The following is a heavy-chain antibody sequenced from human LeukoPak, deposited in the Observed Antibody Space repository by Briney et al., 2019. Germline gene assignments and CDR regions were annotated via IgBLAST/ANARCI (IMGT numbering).Heavy chain of an antibody. J-gene: IGHJ6*02. V-gene: IGHV1-46*01. CDR1: GYTFTSYY. Sequence: ASVKVSCKASGYTFTSYYMHWVRQAPGQGLEWMGIINPSGGSTSYAQKFQGRVTMTRDTSTSTAYMELSSLRSEDTAVYYCARVDRYCSSTSCYYYYGMDVWGQGTTVTVSS. CDR3: ARVDRYCSSTSCYYYYGMDV. D-gene: IGHD2-2*01. CDR2: INPSGGST.